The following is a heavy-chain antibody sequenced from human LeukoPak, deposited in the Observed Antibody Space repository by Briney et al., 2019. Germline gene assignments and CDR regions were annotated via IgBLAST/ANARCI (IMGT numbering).Heavy chain of an antibody. V-gene: IGHV1-69*06. CDR2: IIPIFGTA. CDR1: GGTFSSYA. D-gene: IGHD2-2*01. CDR3: TRRVPATAPPAWFDP. J-gene: IGHJ5*02. Sequence: SVKVSCKASGGTFSSYAISWVRQAPGQGLEWMGGIIPIFGTAHYAQKFQCRVTITADKSTSTAYMELSSLRSEDTAVYYCTRRVPATAPPAWFDPWGQGTLVTVSS.